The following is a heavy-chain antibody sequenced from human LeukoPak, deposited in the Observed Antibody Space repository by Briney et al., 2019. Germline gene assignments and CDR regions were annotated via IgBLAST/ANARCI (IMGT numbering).Heavy chain of an antibody. D-gene: IGHD4-17*01. J-gene: IGHJ4*02. CDR2: ISGSGGST. CDR1: GFTFSSYA. V-gene: IGHV3-23*01. Sequence: GGSLRLSCAASGFTFSSYAMSWVRQVPGKGLEWVSAISGSGGSTYYADSVKGRFTISRDNSKNTLYLQMNSLRAEDMAVYFCANEIRPNDYWGQGTLVTVAS. CDR3: ANEIRPNDY.